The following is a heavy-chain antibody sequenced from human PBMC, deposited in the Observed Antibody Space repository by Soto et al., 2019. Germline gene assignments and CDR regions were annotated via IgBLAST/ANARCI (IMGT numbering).Heavy chain of an antibody. CDR1: GVTFSSET. Sequence: QVQLVQSGAEVKKPGSSVKVSCKASGVTFSSETISWVRQAPGQGLEWVGGIIPLFGTANYAQKFQGRVTSTADESTRTLYIELSSLRSDDTAVYYFATELGDNPASHFDSWGQGTLVTVSS. V-gene: IGHV1-69*01. CDR2: IIPLFGTA. J-gene: IGHJ4*02. CDR3: ATELGDNPASHFDS. D-gene: IGHD2-21*01.